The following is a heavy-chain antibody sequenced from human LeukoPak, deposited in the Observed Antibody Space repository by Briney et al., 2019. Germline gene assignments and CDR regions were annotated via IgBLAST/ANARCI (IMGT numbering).Heavy chain of an antibody. CDR1: GYTFTGYY. D-gene: IGHD3-22*01. J-gene: IGHJ4*02. CDR2: INPNSGGT. Sequence: ASVKVSCKASGYTFTGYYMHWVRQAPGQGLEWMGWINPNSGGTNYAQKFQGRVTMNRDTSISTAYMELSRLRSDDTAVYYCARDDYDSSGQFDYWGQGTLVTVSS. CDR3: ARDDYDSSGQFDY. V-gene: IGHV1-2*02.